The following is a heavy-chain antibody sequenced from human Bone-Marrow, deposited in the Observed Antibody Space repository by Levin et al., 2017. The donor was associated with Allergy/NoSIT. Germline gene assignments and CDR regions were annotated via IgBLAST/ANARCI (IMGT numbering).Heavy chain of an antibody. CDR1: GFSFSTHA. D-gene: IGHD3-16*02. CDR3: ARSSYR. V-gene: IGHV3-30-3*01. CDR2: ISYDGSET. Sequence: TGESLKISCAASGFSFSTHAMHWVRQAPGKGLEWVTSISYDGSETYYADSVKGRFTISRDNSKNTVYVQINSLREEDTAVYFCARSSYRWGQGTLVTVSS. J-gene: IGHJ4*02.